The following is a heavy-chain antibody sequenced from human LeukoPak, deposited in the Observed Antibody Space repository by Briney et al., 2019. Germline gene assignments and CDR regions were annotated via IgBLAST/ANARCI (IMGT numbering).Heavy chain of an antibody. Sequence: ASVKVSCKASGYTFTDYLISWVRQAPGQGLEWMGGIIPIFGTANYAQKFQGRVTITADESTSTAYMELSSLRSEDTAVYYCARGAWFGEFNPLDYWGQGTLVTVSS. CDR3: ARGAWFGEFNPLDY. CDR1: GYTFTDYL. D-gene: IGHD3-10*01. V-gene: IGHV1-69*13. CDR2: IIPIFGTA. J-gene: IGHJ4*02.